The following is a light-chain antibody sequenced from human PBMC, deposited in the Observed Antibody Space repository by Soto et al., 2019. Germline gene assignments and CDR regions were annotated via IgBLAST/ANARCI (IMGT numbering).Light chain of an antibody. CDR3: CSYAGGSTYV. V-gene: IGLV2-23*01. CDR2: EGS. J-gene: IGLJ1*01. Sequence: ALTQPASVSGSPGQSITISCTGTSSDVGSYNLVSWYQQHPGKAPKLMIYEGSQRPSGASNRFSGSKFGNTASLTISGLQAEDEADYYCCSYAGGSTYVFGTGTKLTVL. CDR1: SSDVGSYNL.